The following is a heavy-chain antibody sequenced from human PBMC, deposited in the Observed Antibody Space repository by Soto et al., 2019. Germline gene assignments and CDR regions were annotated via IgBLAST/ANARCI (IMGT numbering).Heavy chain of an antibody. D-gene: IGHD4-17*01. CDR2: ISYDGSNK. J-gene: IGHJ6*02. V-gene: IGHV3-30-3*01. CDR3: ARESTYYGGNSGNYYYYYGMDV. CDR1: GFIFSSYG. Sequence: GGSLRLSCVASGFIFSSYGMHWVRQAPGKGLEWVSVISYDGSNKYYVDSVKDRFPISRDNSKNTLYLQMNSLRPEDTAVYYCARESTYYGGNSGNYYYYYGMDVWGQGTTVTVSS.